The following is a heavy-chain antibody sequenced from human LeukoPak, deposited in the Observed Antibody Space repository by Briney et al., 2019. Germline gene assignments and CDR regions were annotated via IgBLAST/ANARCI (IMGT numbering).Heavy chain of an antibody. CDR3: ARKGGLFDY. Sequence: SETLFLTCTVSGGSIRYYYWSWIRQSPGKGLEWIGYIYYNGSTNYNPSLKSRVTISVDMSKNQFSLKMSSVTAADTAVYHCARKGGLFDYWGQGRLVTVSS. D-gene: IGHD2-15*01. CDR1: GGSIRYYY. CDR2: IYYNGST. J-gene: IGHJ4*02. V-gene: IGHV4-59*01.